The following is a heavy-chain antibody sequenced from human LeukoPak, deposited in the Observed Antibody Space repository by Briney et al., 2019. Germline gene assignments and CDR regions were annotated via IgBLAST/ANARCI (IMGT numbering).Heavy chain of an antibody. CDR1: GFTFSSYT. J-gene: IGHJ4*02. V-gene: IGHV3-21*01. D-gene: IGHD3-10*01. CDR3: ARDNVGPMVRGEGFDY. CDR2: ISSSSYYI. Sequence: GGSLRLSCAASGFTFSSYTMNWVRQAPGKGLEWVSSISSSSYYIYYADSVKGRFTISRDNAKNSLYLHMNTLRAEDTAVYYCARDNVGPMVRGEGFDYWGQGTLVTVSS.